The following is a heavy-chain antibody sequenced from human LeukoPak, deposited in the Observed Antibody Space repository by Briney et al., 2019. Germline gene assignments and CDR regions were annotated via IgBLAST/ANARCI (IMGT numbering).Heavy chain of an antibody. Sequence: GASVKVSCKASGGTFSSYAISWVRQAPGQGLEWMGGIIPIFGTANYAQKLQGRVTMTTDTSTSTAYMELRSLRSDDTAVYYCAREGERGQQWLVLPYYYYGMDVWGQGTTVTVSS. CDR1: GGTFSSYA. CDR3: AREGERGQQWLVLPYYYYGMDV. J-gene: IGHJ6*02. CDR2: IIPIFGTA. D-gene: IGHD6-19*01. V-gene: IGHV1-69*05.